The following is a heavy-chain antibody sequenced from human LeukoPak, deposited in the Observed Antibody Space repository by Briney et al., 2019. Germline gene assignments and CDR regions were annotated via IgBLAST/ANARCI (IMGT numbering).Heavy chain of an antibody. CDR3: AREHYSYGFAY. V-gene: IGHV4-59*01. J-gene: IGHJ4*02. CDR1: GGSLSSYY. D-gene: IGHD5-18*01. CDR2: IHYNEGT. Sequence: SETLSLTCTVSGGSLSSYYWNWIRQPPGEGLEWIGYIHYNEGTKYNPSLKSRVTISVDTSKNQISLNLNSVTAADTAVYYCAREHYSYGFAYWGQGTLVTVSS.